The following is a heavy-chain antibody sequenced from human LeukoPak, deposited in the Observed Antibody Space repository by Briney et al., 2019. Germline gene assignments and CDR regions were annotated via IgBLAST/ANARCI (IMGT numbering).Heavy chain of an antibody. V-gene: IGHV3-15*01. Sequence: GGSLRLSCAASGFTFSNAWMSWVRQAPGKGLEWVGRIKSKTDGGTTDYAAPVKGRFTISRDDSKNTLYLQMNSLKTEDTAVYYCTTDPSKGIAVAAPLYWYFDLWGRGTLVTVSS. J-gene: IGHJ2*01. D-gene: IGHD6-19*01. CDR3: TTDPSKGIAVAAPLYWYFDL. CDR2: IKSKTDGGTT. CDR1: GFTFSNAW.